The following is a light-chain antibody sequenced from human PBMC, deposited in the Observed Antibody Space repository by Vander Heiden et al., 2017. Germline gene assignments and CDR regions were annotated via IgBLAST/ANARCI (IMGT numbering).Light chain of an antibody. V-gene: IGLV1-44*01. CDR2: SNN. J-gene: IGLJ2*01. CDR3: AAWDDSLNGPV. Sequence: QSVLTQPPSPSGTPGQRVPISCSGSRSNIGSNTVNWYQQLPGTAPKLLIYSNNQRPSGVPDRFSGSKSGTSASLAISGLQSEDEADYYCAAWDDSLNGPVFGGGTKLTVL. CDR1: RSNIGSNT.